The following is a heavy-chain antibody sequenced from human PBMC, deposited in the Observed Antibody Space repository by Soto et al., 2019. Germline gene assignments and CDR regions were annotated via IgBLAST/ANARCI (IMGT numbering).Heavy chain of an antibody. CDR1: GFSFSGYS. Sequence: QVQLVESEGGVVQPGGSLRLSCAASGFSFSGYSMHWVRQAPGKGLEWVAVIQHDAGHIYYADSVKGRFTISRDNSKNTLYLQMNDLTVEDTAVYYCVRVGWGYSFGNGMDGWGQGTTVTVTS. CDR2: IQHDAGHI. D-gene: IGHD5-18*01. CDR3: VRVGWGYSFGNGMDG. J-gene: IGHJ6*02. V-gene: IGHV3-30-3*01.